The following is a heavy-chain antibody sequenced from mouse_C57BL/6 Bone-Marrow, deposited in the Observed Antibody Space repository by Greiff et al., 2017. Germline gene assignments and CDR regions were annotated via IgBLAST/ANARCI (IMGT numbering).Heavy chain of an antibody. V-gene: IGHV14-4*01. CDR1: GFNIKDDY. Sequence: DVQLQESGAELVRPGASVKLSCTASGFNIKDDYMHWVKQRPEQGLEWIGWIDPENGDTEYASKFQGKATITADTSSNTAYLQLSSLTSEDTAVYYCTTGNFDDWGQGTTLTVSS. CDR3: TTGNFDD. J-gene: IGHJ2*01. CDR2: IDPENGDT.